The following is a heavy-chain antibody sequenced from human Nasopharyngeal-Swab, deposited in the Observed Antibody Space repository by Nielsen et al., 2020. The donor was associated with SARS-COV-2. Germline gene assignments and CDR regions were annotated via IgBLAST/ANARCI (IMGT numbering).Heavy chain of an antibody. J-gene: IGHJ4*02. D-gene: IGHD6-19*01. V-gene: IGHV3-15*01. CDR2: IKSKTDGGTT. CDR3: TTGRYSSGWRGKTYYFDY. Sequence: VRQAPGKGLEWVGRIKSKTDGGTTDYAAPAKARFTISRDDPKNTLYLQMNSLKTEDTAVYYCTTGRYSSGWRGKTYYFDYWGQGTLVTVSS.